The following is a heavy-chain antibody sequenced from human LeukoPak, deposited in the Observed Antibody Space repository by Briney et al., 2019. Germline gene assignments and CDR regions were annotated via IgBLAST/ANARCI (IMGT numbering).Heavy chain of an antibody. J-gene: IGHJ3*02. CDR2: INPNSGGT. Sequence: ASVKVSCKASGYTFTDYYMHWVRQAPGQGLEWMGSINPNSGGTNYAQKFQGGVTMTRDTSISTAYMELSRLRSDNTAVYYCARDRGGYCSGYNCLDAFDIWGLGTMVTVSS. D-gene: IGHD2-15*01. V-gene: IGHV1-2*02. CDR1: GYTFTDYY. CDR3: ARDRGGYCSGYNCLDAFDI.